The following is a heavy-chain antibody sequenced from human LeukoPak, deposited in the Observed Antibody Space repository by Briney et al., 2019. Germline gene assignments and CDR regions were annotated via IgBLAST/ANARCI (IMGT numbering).Heavy chain of an antibody. CDR3: ARGPRATVTRWFDP. Sequence: PSETLSLTCAVYGESFSGYYWSWIRQPPGKGLEWIGEINHSGSTNYNPSLKSRVTISVDTSKNQFSLKLSSVTAADTAVYYCARGPRATVTRWFDPWGQGTLVTVSS. D-gene: IGHD4-17*01. CDR1: GESFSGYY. CDR2: INHSGST. V-gene: IGHV4-34*01. J-gene: IGHJ5*02.